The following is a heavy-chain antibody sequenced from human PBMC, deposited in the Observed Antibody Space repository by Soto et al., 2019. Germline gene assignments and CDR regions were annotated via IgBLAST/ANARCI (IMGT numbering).Heavy chain of an antibody. CDR3: ASTTVVAATFDF. CDR1: GFAFRSYH. J-gene: IGHJ4*02. D-gene: IGHD2-15*01. V-gene: IGHV3-21*01. Sequence: PGGSLTLSCGASGFAFRSYHMNWVRQAPGKGLEWVASISSGSSNIYYADSVKGRFTISRDNAKNSLYLQMDSLRAEDSAVYYCASTTVVAATFDFWGQGTLVTVSS. CDR2: ISSGSSNI.